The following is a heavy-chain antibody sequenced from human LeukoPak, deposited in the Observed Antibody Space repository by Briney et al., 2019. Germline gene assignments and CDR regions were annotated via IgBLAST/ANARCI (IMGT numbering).Heavy chain of an antibody. Sequence: SETLSLTCTVSGGSISSSSYYWGWIRQPPGKGLEWIASIYYTGSTYYNPSLKSRVTISVDTSKNQFSLKLSSVTAADTAVYYCARGVGKVVVATTASYWFDPWGQGTLVTVSS. J-gene: IGHJ5*02. CDR1: GGSISSSSYY. CDR3: ARGVGKVVVATTASYWFDP. CDR2: IYYTGST. V-gene: IGHV4-39*07. D-gene: IGHD2-15*01.